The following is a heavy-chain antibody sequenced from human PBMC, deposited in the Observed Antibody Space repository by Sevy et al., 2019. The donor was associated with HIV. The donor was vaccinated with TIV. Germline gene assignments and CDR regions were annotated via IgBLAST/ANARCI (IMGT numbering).Heavy chain of an antibody. J-gene: IGHJ4*02. CDR3: ATKKDYYDSSGSPFDY. CDR1: GYTLSQLS. V-gene: IGHV1-24*01. D-gene: IGHD3-22*01. CDR2: FEPEDAET. Sequence: ASVKVSCKVSGYTLSQLSLHWVRQAPGKGLEWMGSFEPEDAETIYAQKFQGRVTMTEDRSTDKAYMELSSLRSEDTAVYFCATKKDYYDSSGSPFDYWGQGTLVTVSS.